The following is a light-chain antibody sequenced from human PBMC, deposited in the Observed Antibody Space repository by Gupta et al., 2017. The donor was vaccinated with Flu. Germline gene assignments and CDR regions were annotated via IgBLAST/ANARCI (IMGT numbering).Light chain of an antibody. V-gene: IGKV1-39*01. J-gene: IGKJ1*01. Sequence: GDEVNSTYQAIHGIETYLNWYQHKPGKATKLLIYAASNVQGGVPSRFSGSGSGTEFTLTVTSLHPEDFATYYCLQIYTSPLTFGQGTQVEIK. CDR3: LQIYTSPLT. CDR1: HGIETY. CDR2: AAS.